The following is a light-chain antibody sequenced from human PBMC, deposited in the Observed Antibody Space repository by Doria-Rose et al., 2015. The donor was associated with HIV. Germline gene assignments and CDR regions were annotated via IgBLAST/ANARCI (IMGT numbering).Light chain of an antibody. CDR3: HQYGTSWT. J-gene: IGKJ1*01. Sequence: FTQSPGTLSLSPGERATLSCRASQSFSSTYLAWYQREPGQAPSLLIYDGSTRATGIPDRFSASGSGTDFTLTINRLEPEDFALYYCHQYGTSWTFGQGTKVEI. V-gene: IGKV3-20*01. CDR2: DGS. CDR1: QSFSSTY.